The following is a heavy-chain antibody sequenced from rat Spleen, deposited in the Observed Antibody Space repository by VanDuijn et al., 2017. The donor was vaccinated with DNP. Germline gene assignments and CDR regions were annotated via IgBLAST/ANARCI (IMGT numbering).Heavy chain of an antibody. J-gene: IGHJ4*01. CDR1: GFTFNNYW. Sequence: EVQLVESGGGLVQPGGSLKLSCVASGFTFNNYWMTWIRQAPGKGLEWVASITNAGGSTYYPDSVKGRLTVSRDSAKSTLYLQMNSLRSEDTATYYCTRINYGGYYYVMDAWGQGASVTVSS. CDR3: TRINYGGYYYVMDA. CDR2: ITNAGGST. V-gene: IGHV5-31*01. D-gene: IGHD1-11*01.